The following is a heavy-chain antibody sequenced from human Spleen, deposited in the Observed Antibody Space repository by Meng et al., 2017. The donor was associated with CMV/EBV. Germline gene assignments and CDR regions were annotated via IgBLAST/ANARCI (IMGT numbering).Heavy chain of an antibody. D-gene: IGHD3-9*01. Sequence: GESLKISCAASGFTFRSYNMNWVRQAPGKGLEWVSSISSSSYIYYADSVKGRFTISRDNSKNTLYLQMNSLRTEDTAVYYCARDRYFDWLFFNCGQGTLVTVSS. V-gene: IGHV3-21*01. CDR1: GFTFRSYN. CDR2: ISSSSYI. CDR3: ARDRYFDWLFFN. J-gene: IGHJ4*02.